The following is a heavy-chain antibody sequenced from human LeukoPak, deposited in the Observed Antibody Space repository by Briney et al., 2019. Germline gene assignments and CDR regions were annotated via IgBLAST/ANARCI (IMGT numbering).Heavy chain of an antibody. D-gene: IGHD1-26*01. CDR1: GFTFSIYT. CDR3: VRDLTIVGVAQVHH. V-gene: IGHV3-48*01. J-gene: IGHJ5*02. Sequence: GGSLRLSCAASGFTFSIYTMNWVRQAPGKGLEWISDISTNSGTIWYADSVKGRFSISRDDAKNSLFLHMNSLRAEDTAVYYCVRDLTIVGVAQVHHWGQGTLVTVSS. CDR2: ISTNSGTI.